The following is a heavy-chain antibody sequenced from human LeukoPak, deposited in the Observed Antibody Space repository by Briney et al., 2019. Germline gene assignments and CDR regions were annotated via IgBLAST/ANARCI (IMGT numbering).Heavy chain of an antibody. Sequence: PSETLSLTCAVSGGSISSGGYSWSWIRQPPGKGLEWIGYIYHSGSTYYNPSLKSRVTISVDRSKNQFSLKLSSVTAADTAVYYCARQSQYGDYPLFDDWYFDLWGRGTLVTVSS. CDR3: ARQSQYGDYPLFDDWYFDL. V-gene: IGHV4-30-2*01. CDR1: GGSISSGGYS. D-gene: IGHD4-17*01. CDR2: IYHSGST. J-gene: IGHJ2*01.